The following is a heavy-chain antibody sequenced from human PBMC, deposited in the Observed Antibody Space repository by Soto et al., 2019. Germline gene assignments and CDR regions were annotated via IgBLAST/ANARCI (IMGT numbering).Heavy chain of an antibody. CDR1: GFTFSSYS. D-gene: IGHD3-3*01. CDR2: ISSSSSYI. J-gene: IGHJ3*02. CDR3: ARSLEYYDFWSGSLDAFDI. Sequence: PGGSLRLSCAASGFTFSSYSMNWVRQAPGKGLEWVSSISSSSSYIYYADSVKGRFTISRDNAKNSLYLQMNSLRAEDTAVYYCARSLEYYDFWSGSLDAFDIWGQGTMVT. V-gene: IGHV3-21*01.